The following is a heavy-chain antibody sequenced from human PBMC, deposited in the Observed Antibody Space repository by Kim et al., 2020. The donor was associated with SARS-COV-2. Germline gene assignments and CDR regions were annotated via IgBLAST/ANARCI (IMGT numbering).Heavy chain of an antibody. CDR3: ASGLTPGQY. Sequence: GRSRSYGDSVKGRFTISRDNAKNTLYLQMNSLRAEDTAVYYCASGLTPGQYWGQGTLVTVSS. J-gene: IGHJ4*02. CDR2: GRSR. V-gene: IGHV3-74*01. D-gene: IGHD2-15*01.